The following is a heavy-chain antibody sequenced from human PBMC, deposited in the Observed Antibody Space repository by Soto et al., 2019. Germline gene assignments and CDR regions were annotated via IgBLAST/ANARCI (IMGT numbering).Heavy chain of an antibody. Sequence: LVQSGAEVKTPGASVKVSCKASGYVFSNYGITWVRQAPGQGLESMGWISGYSVNTKYAHKFQGRVTLTTDTSTSTAYMELRSLRSDDTAVYYCARSRVDTALGVWGQGTTVTVSS. J-gene: IGHJ6*02. V-gene: IGHV1-18*01. CDR2: ISGYSVNT. CDR1: GYVFSNYG. D-gene: IGHD5-18*01. CDR3: ARSRVDTALGV.